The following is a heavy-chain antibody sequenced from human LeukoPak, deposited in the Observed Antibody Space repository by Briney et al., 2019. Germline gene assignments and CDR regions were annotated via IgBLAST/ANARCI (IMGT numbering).Heavy chain of an antibody. CDR1: GFSFSTCA. V-gene: IGHV3-15*01. J-gene: IGHJ4*02. CDR3: TTEKTMIVAYYFDY. D-gene: IGHD3-22*01. Sequence: GGSLRLSCAASGFSFSTCAMSWVRQAPGKGLEWVGRIKSKTDGGTTDYAAPVKGRFTISRDDSKNTLYLQMNSLKTEDTAVYYCTTEKTMIVAYYFDYWGQGTLVTVSS. CDR2: IKSKTDGGTT.